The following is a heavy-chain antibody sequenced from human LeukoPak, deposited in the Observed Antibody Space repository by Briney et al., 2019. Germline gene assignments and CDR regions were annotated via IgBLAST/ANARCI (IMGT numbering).Heavy chain of an antibody. CDR1: GFTFSSYG. CDR3: AKDRSYDSSGYLDY. V-gene: IGHV3-30*18. D-gene: IGHD3-22*01. Sequence: GGSLRLSCAASGFTFSSYGMHWVRQAPGKGLEWVAVISYDGSNKYYVDSVKGRFTISRDNSKNTLYLQMNSLRAEDTAVYYCAKDRSYDSSGYLDYWGQGTLATVS. CDR2: ISYDGSNK. J-gene: IGHJ4*02.